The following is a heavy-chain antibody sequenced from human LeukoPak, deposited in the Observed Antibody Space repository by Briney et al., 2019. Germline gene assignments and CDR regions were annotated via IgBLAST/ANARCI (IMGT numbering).Heavy chain of an antibody. CDR1: GGSISSSSYY. Sequence: SETLSLTCTVSGGSISSSSYYWGWIRQPPGKGLEWIGSIYYSGSTYYNPSLKSRVTISVDTSKNQFSLKLSSVTAADTAVYYCARHVLLWFGEPPRMSYYFDYWGQGTLVTVSS. V-gene: IGHV4-39*07. D-gene: IGHD3-10*01. J-gene: IGHJ4*02. CDR2: IYYSGST. CDR3: ARHVLLWFGEPPRMSYYFDY.